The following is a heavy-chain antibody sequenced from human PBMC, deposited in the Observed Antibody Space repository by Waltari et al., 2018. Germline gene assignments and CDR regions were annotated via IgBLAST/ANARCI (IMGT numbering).Heavy chain of an antibody. Sequence: EVQLLESGGGLVQPGGSLGLSCAASGFPFNAYGINWVRQAPGKGLEWVSGVSGNGANTFYADSVKGRFVISRDNSKNTVYLEMNSLRADDTAVYYCAKVRGIYYNYFFDFWGQGALVAVSS. CDR3: AKVRGIYYNYFFDF. V-gene: IGHV3-23*01. CDR1: GFPFNAYG. J-gene: IGHJ4*02. CDR2: VSGNGANT. D-gene: IGHD1-26*01.